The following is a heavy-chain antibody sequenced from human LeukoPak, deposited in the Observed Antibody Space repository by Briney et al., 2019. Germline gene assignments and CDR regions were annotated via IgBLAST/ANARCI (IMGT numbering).Heavy chain of an antibody. CDR3: ARDQVGD. J-gene: IGHJ4*02. V-gene: IGHV3-30*03. CDR1: GFTFSTYS. CDR2: ISYDGNNK. Sequence: PGGSLRLSCAASGFTFSTYSMHWVRQAPGKGLEWVAVISYDGNNKYYADSVKGRFTISRDNPKNTLYLQINSLRTEDTAMYYCARDQVGDWGQGTLVIVSS. D-gene: IGHD3-10*01.